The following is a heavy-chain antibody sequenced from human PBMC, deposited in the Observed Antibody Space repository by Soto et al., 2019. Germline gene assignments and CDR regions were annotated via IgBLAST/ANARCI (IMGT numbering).Heavy chain of an antibody. CDR3: ARGLFRGITFGEDAFDI. D-gene: IGHD3-16*01. Sequence: QVHLVQSGAEVKKPGASVKVSCKASGYTFISYDINWVRQASGQGLEWMGWMNPNSGHTGYAQEFEGRVSMTRNTSMSTAYMELSSLRSEDTAVYYCARGLFRGITFGEDAFDIWGQGTMVTVSS. CDR1: GYTFISYD. CDR2: MNPNSGHT. J-gene: IGHJ3*02. V-gene: IGHV1-8*01.